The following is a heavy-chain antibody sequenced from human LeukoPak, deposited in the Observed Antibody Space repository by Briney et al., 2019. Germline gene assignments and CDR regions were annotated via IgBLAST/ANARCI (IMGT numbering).Heavy chain of an antibody. CDR2: IYYTGST. CDR1: GSTITTYY. J-gene: IGHJ3*02. CDR3: AVGGVYLRGGAEAFDI. V-gene: IGHV4-59*12. D-gene: IGHD3-10*01. Sequence: SETLSLTCSVSGSTITTYYWSWIRQPPGKGLEWIGYIYYTGSTSYNPSLKSRVAISIDKSKNQFSLKLSSVTAADTAVYYCAVGGVYLRGGAEAFDIWGQGTMVTVSS.